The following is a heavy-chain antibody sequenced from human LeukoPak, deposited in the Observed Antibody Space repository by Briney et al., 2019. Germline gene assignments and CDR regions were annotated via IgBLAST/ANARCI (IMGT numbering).Heavy chain of an antibody. D-gene: IGHD6-19*01. CDR2: IYTGGIT. J-gene: IGHJ4*02. V-gene: IGHV3-66*01. CDR3: AKDHLNRGWSYFDS. Sequence: SGGSLRLSCAASGLTVSSNHMAWVRQAPGKGLEWVSVIYTGGITYYAASVQGRFTISRDNSKNTVYLQMNSLRAEDTAVYYCAKDHLNRGWSYFDSWGQGTLVTVSS. CDR1: GLTVSSNH.